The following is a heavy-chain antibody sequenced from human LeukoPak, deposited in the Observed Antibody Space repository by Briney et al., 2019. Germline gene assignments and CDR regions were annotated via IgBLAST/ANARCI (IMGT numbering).Heavy chain of an antibody. CDR1: GGSISSYY. CDR3: ARVVIAAAGTWDYYYYYMDV. V-gene: IGHV4-59*01. D-gene: IGHD6-13*01. J-gene: IGHJ6*03. CDR2: IYYSGST. Sequence: SETLSLTCTVSGGSISSYYWSWIRQPPGKGLEWIGYIYYSGSTNYNPSLKSRVTISVDTSKNQFSLKLSFVTAADTAVYYCARVVIAAAGTWDYYYYYMDVWGKGTTVTISS.